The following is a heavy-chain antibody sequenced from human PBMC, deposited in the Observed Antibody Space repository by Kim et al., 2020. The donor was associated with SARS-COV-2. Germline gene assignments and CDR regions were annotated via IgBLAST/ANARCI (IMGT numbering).Heavy chain of an antibody. CDR1: GFTFTSYW. V-gene: IGHV3-74*01. J-gene: IGHJ4*02. CDR2: INSDGSST. D-gene: IGHD1-26*01. Sequence: GGSLRLSCAASGFTFTSYWMHWVRQAPGKGLVWVSRINSDGSSTRYADSVKGRFTISRDNAKNTLYLQMNSLRVEDTAVYYCVREVGAADYWGQGTLVT. CDR3: VREVGAADY.